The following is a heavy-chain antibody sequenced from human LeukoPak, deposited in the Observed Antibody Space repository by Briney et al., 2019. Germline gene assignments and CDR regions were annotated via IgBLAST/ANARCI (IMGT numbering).Heavy chain of an antibody. Sequence: SETLSLTCTVSVGSISSSSYYWGWIRQPPGKGLEWSGSIYYSGSTYYNPSLKSRVTISVDTSKNQFSLKLSSVTAADTAVYYCARGRMWFGIYNWFVEYFDYWGQGTLVTVSS. CDR3: ARGRMWFGIYNWFVEYFDY. J-gene: IGHJ4*02. CDR2: IYYSGST. CDR1: VGSISSSSYY. V-gene: IGHV4-39*07. D-gene: IGHD3-10*01.